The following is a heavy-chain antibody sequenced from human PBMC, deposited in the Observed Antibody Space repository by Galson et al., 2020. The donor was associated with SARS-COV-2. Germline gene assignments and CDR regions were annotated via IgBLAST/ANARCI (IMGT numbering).Heavy chain of an antibody. Sequence: ASVKVSCKASGYTLTGYYMHWVRQAPGQGLEWMGWINPNSGGTNYAQKFQGRVNMTRDTSISIAYMELSRLRSDDTAVYYCARDGTAMVTNGFDIWGQGTMVTVSS. V-gene: IGHV1-2*02. D-gene: IGHD5-18*01. CDR2: INPNSGGT. J-gene: IGHJ3*02. CDR1: GYTLTGYY. CDR3: ARDGTAMVTNGFDI.